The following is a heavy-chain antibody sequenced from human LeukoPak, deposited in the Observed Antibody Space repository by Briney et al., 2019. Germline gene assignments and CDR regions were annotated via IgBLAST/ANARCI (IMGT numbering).Heavy chain of an antibody. Sequence: PGGSLRLSCAASGFTFSSYAMSWVRQAPGKGLEWVANIKQDGSEKYYVDSVKGRFTISRDNAKNSLYLQMNSLRAEDTAVYYCARAEPDYWTILYYYYGMDVWGQGTTVTVSS. D-gene: IGHD2-15*01. CDR2: IKQDGSEK. J-gene: IGHJ6*02. CDR1: GFTFSSYA. V-gene: IGHV3-7*01. CDR3: ARAEPDYWTILYYYYGMDV.